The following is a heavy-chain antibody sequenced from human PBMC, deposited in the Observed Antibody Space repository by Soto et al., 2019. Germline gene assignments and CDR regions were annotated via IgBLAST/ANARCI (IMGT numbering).Heavy chain of an antibody. V-gene: IGHV3-7*01. CDR3: ARDGGGRWEIICAFEI. J-gene: IGHJ3*02. D-gene: IGHD1-26*01. CDR1: GFTFSSYW. Sequence: PGWSLRLSCAASGFTFSSYWMSWVRQAPGKGLEWVANIKQDGSEKYYVDSVKGRFTISRDNAKNSLYLQMNSLRAEDTAVYYCARDGGGRWEIICAFEIWGQGTMVTVSS. CDR2: IKQDGSEK.